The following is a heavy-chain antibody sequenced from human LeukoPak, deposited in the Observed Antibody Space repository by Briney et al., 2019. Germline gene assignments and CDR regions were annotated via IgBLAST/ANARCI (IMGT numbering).Heavy chain of an antibody. Sequence: PGGSLRLSCAASGFNFKNYDFHWVRQVAGKRLEWVAGIGTVADTFYPDSVMGRFTVSREDAKNSFYLQMNSLRAGDTAVYYCARGWGGHGRSWGALDFWGQGILVTVSS. CDR2: IGTVADT. J-gene: IGHJ4*02. D-gene: IGHD3-16*01. V-gene: IGHV3-13*01. CDR1: GFNFKNYD. CDR3: ARGWGGHGRSWGALDF.